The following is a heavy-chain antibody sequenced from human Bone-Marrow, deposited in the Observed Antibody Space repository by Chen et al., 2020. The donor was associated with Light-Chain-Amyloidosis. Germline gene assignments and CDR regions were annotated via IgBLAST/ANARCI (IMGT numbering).Heavy chain of an antibody. V-gene: IGHV3-15*01. CDR2: IKSKTDGGTT. CDR1: GFTFSNAW. Sequence: EVQLVESGGGLVKPGGSLRLSCAASGFTFSNAWMSWVRQAPWKGLEWVGRIKSKTDGGTTDYAAPVKGRFTISRDDSKNTLYLQMNSLKTEDTAVYYCTTVTYDYVWGSYRYRSYRGQGTLVTVSS. CDR3: TTVTYDYVWGSYRYRSY. J-gene: IGHJ4*02. D-gene: IGHD3-16*02.